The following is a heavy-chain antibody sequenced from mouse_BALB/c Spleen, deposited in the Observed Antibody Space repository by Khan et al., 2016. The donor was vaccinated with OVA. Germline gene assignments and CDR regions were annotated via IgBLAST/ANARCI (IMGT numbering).Heavy chain of an antibody. J-gene: IGHJ2*01. CDR1: GFNIKDTY. Sequence: EVQLQQSGAELVKPGASVKLSCTASGFNIKDTYMHWVKQRPEQGLEWIGRIDTANGNTKYDPKFQGKATITADTSSNTAYLQLRSLTSDDTAVDYCARINAWGQGTTLTVSS. V-gene: IGHV14-3*02. CDR2: IDTANGNT. CDR3: ARINA.